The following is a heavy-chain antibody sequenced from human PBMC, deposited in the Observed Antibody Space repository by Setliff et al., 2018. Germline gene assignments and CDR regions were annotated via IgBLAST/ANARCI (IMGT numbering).Heavy chain of an antibody. J-gene: IGHJ4*02. CDR2: IWGDGGTK. CDR1: GFTFSTYR. CDR3: ARTCSGSGCYAGLES. D-gene: IGHD2-15*01. V-gene: IGHV3-33*08. Sequence: GGSLRLSCAASGFTFSTYRMHWVRQAPGKGLEWVAVIWGDGGTKYHADSVKGRFTISRDNSKNTLYLQMNSLRPEDTAVYYCARTCSGSGCYAGLESWGQGTPVTVS.